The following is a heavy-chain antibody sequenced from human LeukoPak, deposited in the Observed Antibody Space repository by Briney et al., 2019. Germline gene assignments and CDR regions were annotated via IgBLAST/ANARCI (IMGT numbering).Heavy chain of an antibody. J-gene: IGHJ6*02. CDR1: GGTISSYY. Sequence: SETLSLTCTVSGGTISSYYWNWIRQPPGKGLEWIGDIYYNASTNYNPSLKSRVTISVDTSKNQFSLKLSSVTAADTAVYYCARHPRDGYNSPYFYYGVAVWGHGTTVTVSS. CDR3: ARHPRDGYNSPYFYYGVAV. CDR2: IYYNAST. D-gene: IGHD5-24*01. V-gene: IGHV4-59*08.